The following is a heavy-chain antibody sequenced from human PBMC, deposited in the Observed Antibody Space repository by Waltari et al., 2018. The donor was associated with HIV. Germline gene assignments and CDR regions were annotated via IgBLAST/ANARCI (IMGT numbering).Heavy chain of an antibody. J-gene: IGHJ2*01. CDR1: GYSISSGYY. CDR2: MYHSGST. V-gene: IGHV4-38-2*02. Sequence: QVQLQESGPGLVKPSETLSLTCTVSGYSISSGYYWGWHRQPPGKGLEWIGSMYHSGSTYYNPSLKSRVTMSVDTSKNQFSLKLSSVTAADTAVYYCARRSGEYWYFDLWGRGTLVTVSS. D-gene: IGHD7-27*01. CDR3: ARRSGEYWYFDL.